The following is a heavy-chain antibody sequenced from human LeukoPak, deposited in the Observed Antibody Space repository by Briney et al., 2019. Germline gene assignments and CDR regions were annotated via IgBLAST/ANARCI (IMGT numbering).Heavy chain of an antibody. CDR1: GFPFSSYE. CDR3: AKPSYVAGFDP. V-gene: IGHV3-48*03. J-gene: IGHJ5*02. Sequence: GGPLRLSCAASGFPFSSYEMNGVRGAPGKGLEGVSYISRSGSTTYYADSVKGRFTISRDNAKNSLYLQMNSLRAADTAVYYCAKPSYVAGFDPWGQGTLVTVSS. CDR2: ISRSGSTT. D-gene: IGHD6-19*01.